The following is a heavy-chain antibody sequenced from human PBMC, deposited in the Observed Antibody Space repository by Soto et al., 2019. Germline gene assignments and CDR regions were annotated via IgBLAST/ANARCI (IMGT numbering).Heavy chain of an antibody. V-gene: IGHV4-31*03. CDR1: GGSISSGDYY. D-gene: IGHD3-10*01. CDR2: IYYTGTT. Sequence: QVQLQESGPGLVTPSQTLSLTCTVSGGSISSGDYYWSWIRQYPGKGLEWIAYIYYTGTTSYNPSLKDRVTLSIDTSKNQFPLQLFSVTAAGTAVYYWARDGGFNSGSYRFEYWGQGALVTVSS. CDR3: ARDGGFNSGSYRFEY. J-gene: IGHJ4*02.